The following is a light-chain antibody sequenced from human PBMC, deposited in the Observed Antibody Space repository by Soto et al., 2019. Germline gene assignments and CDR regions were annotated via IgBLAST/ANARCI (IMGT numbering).Light chain of an antibody. Sequence: QSVLTQPASVSGSPGQSITIYCTGTSSDVGSYNLVSWYQQHPGKAPKLMIYEGSKRPSGVSNRFSGSKSGNTASLTISGLQAEDEADYYCCSYAGSSTYGFGTGTKVTVL. J-gene: IGLJ1*01. CDR1: SSDVGSYNL. V-gene: IGLV2-23*01. CDR2: EGS. CDR3: CSYAGSSTYG.